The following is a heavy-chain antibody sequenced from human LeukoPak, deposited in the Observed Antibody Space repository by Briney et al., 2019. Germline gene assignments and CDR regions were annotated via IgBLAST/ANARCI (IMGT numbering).Heavy chain of an antibody. J-gene: IGHJ6*03. CDR1: GGTFSSYA. CDR3: ARVSRVGATYYYYMDV. V-gene: IGHV1-69*05. CDR2: IIPIFGTA. Sequence: SVKVSCKASGGTFSSYAISWVRQAPGQGLEWMGGIIPIFGTANYAQKFQGRVTITTDESTSTAYMELSSLRSEDTAVYYCARVSRVGATYYYYMDVWGKGTTVTVSS. D-gene: IGHD1-26*01.